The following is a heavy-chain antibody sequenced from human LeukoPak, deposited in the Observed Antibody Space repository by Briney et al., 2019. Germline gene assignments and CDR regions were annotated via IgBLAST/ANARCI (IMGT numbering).Heavy chain of an antibody. CDR2: INRSGNT. D-gene: IGHD3-10*01. V-gene: IGHV4-34*01. CDR3: ARHLRSGVGFDP. Sequence: SETLSLTCRVSGEPFSGYYWSWIRQPPGKGLELIGEINRSGNTDYNPSLKSRVTISVDTSKNQFSLKLSSVTAADTAVYYCARHLRSGVGFDPWGQGTLVTVSS. J-gene: IGHJ5*02. CDR1: GEPFSGYY.